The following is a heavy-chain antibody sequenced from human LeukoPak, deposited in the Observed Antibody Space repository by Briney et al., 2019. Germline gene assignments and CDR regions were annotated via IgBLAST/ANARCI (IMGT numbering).Heavy chain of an antibody. J-gene: IGHJ6*03. CDR2: ICSGGST. CDR3: ATAQYYYYMDD. Sequence: PGGSLRLSCAASGFTVSSNYMSWVRQAPGKGLEWVSVICSGGSTYYADAVKGRVIISRDNSTNKLYFQITSLGAEDTAVYYCATAQYYYYMDDWGKGTTVTISS. V-gene: IGHV3-66*01. CDR1: GFTVSSNY.